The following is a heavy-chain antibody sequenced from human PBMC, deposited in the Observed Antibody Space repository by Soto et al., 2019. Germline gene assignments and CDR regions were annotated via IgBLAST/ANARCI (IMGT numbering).Heavy chain of an antibody. V-gene: IGHV3-53*01. CDR1: GFTVSISY. D-gene: IGHD6-19*01. J-gene: IGHJ4*02. CDR3: ARGKGIGWYESSDY. Sequence: EVQLVESGGGLIQPGESLRLSCAASGFTVSISYMSWGRQAPGKGLEWVSTIYRDGSTYYADSVEGRFTISRDNSKNTLYLQMNSLRAEDTATYYCARGKGIGWYESSDYWGQGTLVTVSS. CDR2: IYRDGST.